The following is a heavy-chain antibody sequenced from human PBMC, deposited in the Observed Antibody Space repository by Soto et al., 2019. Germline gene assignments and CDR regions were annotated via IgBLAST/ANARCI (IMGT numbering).Heavy chain of an antibody. CDR2: ISAYNGNT. J-gene: IGHJ4*02. CDR1: GYTFTSYG. Sequence: QVQLVQSGAEVKKPGASVKVSCKASGYTFTSYGISWVRQAPGQGLEWMGWISAYNGNTNYSQKLQGRVTMTTDTSRSTAYMDLRSLRSDDTAVYYCVVAAYPYYLDYWGQGNLVTVSS. V-gene: IGHV1-18*01. CDR3: VVAAYPYYLDY. D-gene: IGHD2-15*01.